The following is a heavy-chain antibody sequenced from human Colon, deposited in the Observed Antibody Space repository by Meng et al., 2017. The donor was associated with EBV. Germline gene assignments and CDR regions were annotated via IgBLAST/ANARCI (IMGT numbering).Heavy chain of an antibody. J-gene: IGHJ4*02. V-gene: IGHV1-3*01. D-gene: IGHD5-24*01. CDR2: INAGNGKT. Sequence: QVQLGQSGAEVKKPXXSVNIXCKASGYTFTAYAMHWVRQAPGQGLEWMGWINAGNGKTKYSQNVQGRVTIATDTSATTVYMDLSSLRSEDTALYYCARGWSRDGYNTPDYWGQGTLVTVSS. CDR3: ARGWSRDGYNTPDY. CDR1: GYTFTAYA.